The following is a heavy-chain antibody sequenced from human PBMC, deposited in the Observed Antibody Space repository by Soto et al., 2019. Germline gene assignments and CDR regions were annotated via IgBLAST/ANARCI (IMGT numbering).Heavy chain of an antibody. CDR3: ARDDSIVGATRSDYFDY. CDR2: ISYDGSNK. D-gene: IGHD1-26*01. CDR1: GFTFSSYA. V-gene: IGHV3-30-3*01. J-gene: IGHJ4*02. Sequence: QVQLVESGGGVVQPGRSLRLSCAASGFTFSSYAMHWVRQAPGKGLEWVAVISYDGSNKYYADSVKGRFTISRDNSKNTLYLQMNSLRAEDTAVYYCARDDSIVGATRSDYFDYWGQGTLVTVSS.